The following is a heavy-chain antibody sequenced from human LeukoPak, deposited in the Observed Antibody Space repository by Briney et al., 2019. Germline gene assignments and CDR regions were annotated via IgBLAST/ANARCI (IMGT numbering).Heavy chain of an antibody. D-gene: IGHD2-2*01. Sequence: PGGSLRLSCAASGFNVSNNYMSWVRQPPGKGLEWVSIIYSGGSTLFADSVKGRFTISRDKSKNKLYLQINNLRAEDTAVYFCARSTSWFVDYWGQGTLVTVSS. V-gene: IGHV3-66*01. J-gene: IGHJ4*02. CDR2: IYSGGST. CDR3: ARSTSWFVDY. CDR1: GFNVSNNY.